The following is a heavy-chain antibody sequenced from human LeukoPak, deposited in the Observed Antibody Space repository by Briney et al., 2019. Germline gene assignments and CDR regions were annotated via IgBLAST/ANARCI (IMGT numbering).Heavy chain of an antibody. J-gene: IGHJ4*02. V-gene: IGHV3-21*01. CDR1: GFTFSSYS. CDR3: ARDAGYSLWDFDY. D-gene: IGHD6-13*01. Sequence: GGSLRLSCAASGFTFSSYSMNWVRQAPGKGLKWVSSISSSSSYIYYADSVKGRFTISRDNAKNSLYLQMNSLRAEDTAVYYCARDAGYSLWDFDYWGQGTLVTVSS. CDR2: ISSSSSYI.